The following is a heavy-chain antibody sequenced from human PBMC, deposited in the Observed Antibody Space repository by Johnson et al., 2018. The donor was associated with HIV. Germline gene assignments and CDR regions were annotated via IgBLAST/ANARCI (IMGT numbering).Heavy chain of an antibody. CDR1: GFTVSSNY. D-gene: IGHD3-22*01. J-gene: IGHJ3*02. CDR3: AREKSYYYDSSGYPDTFDI. CDR2: IYSGGST. V-gene: IGHV3-66*03. Sequence: VQLVESGGGLIQPGGSLRLSCAASGFTVSSNYMSWVRQAPGKGLEWVSVIYSGGSTYYADSVKGRFTISRDNSKNTLYLQMNSLRAEDTAVYYCAREKSYYYDSSGYPDTFDIWGQGTMVTVSS.